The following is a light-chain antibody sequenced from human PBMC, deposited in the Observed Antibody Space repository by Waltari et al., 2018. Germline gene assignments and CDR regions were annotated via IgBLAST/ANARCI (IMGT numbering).Light chain of an antibody. CDR1: NRDVGSYDY. Sequence: QSALTQPASVSGSPGQSITISCTGTNRDVGSYDYVSWYQQYPGKAPKLLIYEVNNRPAGVSSGFSGSKSGNTASLTISGLQADDEADYYCSSYRSTSTLYVFGTGTKVTVL. J-gene: IGLJ1*01. V-gene: IGLV2-14*01. CDR3: SSYRSTSTLYV. CDR2: EVN.